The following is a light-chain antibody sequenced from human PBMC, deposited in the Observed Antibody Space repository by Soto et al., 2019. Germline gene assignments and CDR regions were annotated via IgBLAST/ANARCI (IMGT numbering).Light chain of an antibody. Sequence: EIVLTQSPGTLSLSPGERATLSCRASQSVRNSLLAWYQQKPGQPPRLLIYDASTRATATPERFSGSGSGTDFTLTISRLEPEDFAVYYCQQRSNWSWTFGQGTKVEIK. J-gene: IGKJ1*01. CDR2: DAS. V-gene: IGKV3D-20*02. CDR1: QSVRNSL. CDR3: QQRSNWSWT.